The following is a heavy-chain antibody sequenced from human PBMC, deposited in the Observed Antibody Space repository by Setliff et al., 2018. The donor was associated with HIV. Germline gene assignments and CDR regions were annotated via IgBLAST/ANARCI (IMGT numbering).Heavy chain of an antibody. CDR3: ARDGGSSGWYFVLGYSDY. V-gene: IGHV4-39*02. D-gene: IGHD6-19*01. CDR2: FSYSEST. CDR1: GGSIRRSSYY. Sequence: SETLSLTCTVSGGSIRRSSYYWGWIRHPPGKGLEWIGSFSYSESTYYNPSLKSRVTISVDTSKNQFSLKLNSVTAADTAMYYCARDGGSSGWYFVLGYSDYWGPGTLVTVSS. J-gene: IGHJ4*02.